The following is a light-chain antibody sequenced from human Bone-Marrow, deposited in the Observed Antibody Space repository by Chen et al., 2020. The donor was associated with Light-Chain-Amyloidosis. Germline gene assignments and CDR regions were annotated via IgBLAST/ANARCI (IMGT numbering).Light chain of an antibody. CDR3: QQYGTSPLT. CDR2: GSY. CDR1: QTISSNY. V-gene: IGKV3-20*01. J-gene: IGKJ4*01. Sequence: EIVLTQSPGTLSLSPGEGANLSCRASQTISSNYLTWYQQKFGQAPRLLIYGSYSRATGIPDRFTGSGSGTDFTLTINRLEPGDFAMYYCQQYGTSPLTFGGGTKVEIK.